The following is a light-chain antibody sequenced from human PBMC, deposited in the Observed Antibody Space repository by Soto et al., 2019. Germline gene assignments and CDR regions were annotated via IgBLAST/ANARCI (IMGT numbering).Light chain of an antibody. Sequence: EIVLTQSPGTLSLSPGERATLSCRASQSISGNYLVWYQQKPGQAPRLLIYGASNRATGIPERFSGSGSGTDFTLTIGRLEPQDSAMYYCQQYVISVTFGQGTRLEIK. CDR1: QSISGNY. CDR2: GAS. V-gene: IGKV3-20*01. J-gene: IGKJ5*01. CDR3: QQYVISVT.